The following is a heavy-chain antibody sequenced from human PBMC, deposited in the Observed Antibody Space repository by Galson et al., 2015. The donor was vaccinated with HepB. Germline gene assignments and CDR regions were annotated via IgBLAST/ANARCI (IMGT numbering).Heavy chain of an antibody. CDR3: ARLEGVSMIVFPENRFDP. J-gene: IGHJ5*02. CDR1: GFTFRTYT. CDR2: ITGTGSRT. D-gene: IGHD3-22*01. V-gene: IGHV3-23*01. Sequence: SLRLSCAASGFTFRTYTFHWFRQAPGKGLEWVSAITGTGSRTYYADSAKGRFTISRDNSKHTLSLQMNSLKVEDTAVYYCARLEGVSMIVFPENRFDPWGQGTLVTVSS.